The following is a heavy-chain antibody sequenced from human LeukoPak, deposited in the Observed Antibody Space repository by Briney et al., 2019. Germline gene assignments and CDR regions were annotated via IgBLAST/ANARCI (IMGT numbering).Heavy chain of an antibody. Sequence: SETLSLTCTVSGYSISSGYYWGWIRQPPGKGLEWIGSIYHSGSTYYNPSLKSRVTISVDTSKNQFSLKLSSVTAADTAVYYCARRGGGAAAPDYWGQGTLVTVSS. V-gene: IGHV4-38-2*02. D-gene: IGHD6-13*01. CDR3: ARRGGGAAAPDY. CDR1: GYSISSGYY. CDR2: IYHSGST. J-gene: IGHJ4*02.